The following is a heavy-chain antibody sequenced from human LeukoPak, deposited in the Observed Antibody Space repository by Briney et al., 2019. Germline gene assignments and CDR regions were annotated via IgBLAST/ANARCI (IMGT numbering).Heavy chain of an antibody. Sequence: PGWSLRLSCAASGFTFSSYGMHWVRQAPGKGLEWVAVISYDGSNKYYADSVKGRFTISRDNSKNTLYLQMNSLRAEDTAVYYCAKDSGSYFLEDYYYGMDVWGQGTTVTVSS. V-gene: IGHV3-30*18. CDR2: ISYDGSNK. CDR3: AKDSGSYFLEDYYYGMDV. J-gene: IGHJ6*02. D-gene: IGHD1-26*01. CDR1: GFTFSSYG.